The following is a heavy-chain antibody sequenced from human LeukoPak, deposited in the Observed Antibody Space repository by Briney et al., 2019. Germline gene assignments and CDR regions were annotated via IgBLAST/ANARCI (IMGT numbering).Heavy chain of an antibody. J-gene: IGHJ6*02. CDR3: AKDIIAAREYYYYGMDV. CDR1: GFTFSSYG. D-gene: IGHD6-13*01. CDR2: IWYDGSNK. Sequence: QSGGSLRLSCAASGFTFSSYGMHWVRQAPGKGLEWVAVIWYDGSNKYYADSVKGRFTISRDNSKNTLYLQMNSLRAEDTAVYYCAKDIIAAREYYYYGMDVWGQGTTVTVSS. V-gene: IGHV3-33*06.